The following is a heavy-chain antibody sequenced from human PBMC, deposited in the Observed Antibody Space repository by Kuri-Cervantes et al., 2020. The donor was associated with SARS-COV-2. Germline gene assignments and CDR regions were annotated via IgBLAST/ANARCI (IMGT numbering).Heavy chain of an antibody. CDR2: IYYSGGT. CDR3: ARRGAVAGTVPFFDY. Sequence: GSLRLSCTVSGGSISSSSYYWGWLRQPPGKGLEWIGSIYYSGGTYYNPSLKSRVTISVDTSKNQFSLKLSSVTAADTAVYYCARRGAVAGTVPFFDYWGQGTLVTVSS. CDR1: GGSISSSSYY. V-gene: IGHV4-39*01. J-gene: IGHJ4*02. D-gene: IGHD6-19*01.